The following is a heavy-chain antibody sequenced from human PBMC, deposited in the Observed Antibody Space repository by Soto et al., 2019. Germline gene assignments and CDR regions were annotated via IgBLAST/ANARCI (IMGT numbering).Heavy chain of an antibody. Sequence: QVQLVQSGAEVKKPGSSVKVSCTASGGTFNNYAISWVRQAPGQGLEWMGGIIPIIGTADYAHKFQGRLAISADESTGTTFMELRSRSSEDKALYYCSRGGVDVVATSDLDYWGQGTLVTVSS. J-gene: IGHJ4*02. V-gene: IGHV1-69*01. CDR2: IIPIIGTA. D-gene: IGHD5-12*01. CDR1: GGTFNNYA. CDR3: SRGGVDVVATSDLDY.